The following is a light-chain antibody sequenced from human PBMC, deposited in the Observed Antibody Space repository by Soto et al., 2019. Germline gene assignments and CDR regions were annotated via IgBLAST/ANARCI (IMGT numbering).Light chain of an antibody. CDR3: QQYNNWPPSLMYT. J-gene: IGKJ2*01. CDR1: QSVSSN. V-gene: IGKV3-15*01. Sequence: EIVMTQSPATLSVSPGERATLSCRASQSVSSNLAWYQQKPGQAPRLLIYGASTRATGIPARFSGSGSGTEFTLTISSLQSEEFAVYYCQQYNNWPPSLMYTFGQGTKLEIK. CDR2: GAS.